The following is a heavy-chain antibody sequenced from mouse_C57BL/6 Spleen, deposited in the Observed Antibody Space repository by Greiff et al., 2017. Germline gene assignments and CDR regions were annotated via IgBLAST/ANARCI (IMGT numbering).Heavy chain of an antibody. CDR3: AKAVGSSYVGWYFDV. Sequence: VQLVESGPGLVQPSQSLSITCTVSGFSLTSYGVHWVRQSPGKGLEWLGVIWRGGSTDYNAAFMSSLSITKDNSKSQVFFKMNSLQGDDTAIYYCAKAVGSSYVGWYFDVWGTGTTVTVSS. CDR1: GFSLTSYG. V-gene: IGHV2-5*01. CDR2: IWRGGST. J-gene: IGHJ1*03. D-gene: IGHD1-1*01.